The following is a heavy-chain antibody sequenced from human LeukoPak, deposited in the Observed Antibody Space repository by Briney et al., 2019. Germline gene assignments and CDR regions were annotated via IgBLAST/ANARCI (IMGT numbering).Heavy chain of an antibody. D-gene: IGHD6-13*01. CDR2: ISSSGSTI. J-gene: IGHJ4*02. CDR3: ARVEPGYSSSWYGVDY. V-gene: IGHV3-48*03. CDR1: GFTFSSYE. Sequence: GGSLRLSCAASGFTFSSYEMNGVRDAPGKGREWVSYISSSGSTIYYADSVRGRFTISRDNAKNSLYLQMNSLRAEDTAVYYCARVEPGYSSSWYGVDYWGQGTLVTVSS.